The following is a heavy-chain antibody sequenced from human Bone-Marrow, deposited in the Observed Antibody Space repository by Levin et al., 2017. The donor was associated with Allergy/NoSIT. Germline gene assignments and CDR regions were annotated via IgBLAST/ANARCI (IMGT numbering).Heavy chain of an antibody. Sequence: GGSLRLSCAASGFSVSTNYMSWVRQPPGKGLEWVSIIYSGGDTYYADSVKGRFTISRDNSKNILYLQMNSLRAEDTAVYCCASRPEGNWNYLDYWGQGTLVTVSS. V-gene: IGHV3-53*01. CDR2: IYSGGDT. J-gene: IGHJ4*02. CDR1: GFSVSTNY. CDR3: ASRPEGNWNYLDY. D-gene: IGHD1-1*01.